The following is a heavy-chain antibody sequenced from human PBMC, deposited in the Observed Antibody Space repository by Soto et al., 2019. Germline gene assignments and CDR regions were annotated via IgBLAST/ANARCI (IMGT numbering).Heavy chain of an antibody. CDR1: GGSSSSSSYY. J-gene: IGHJ6*02. Sequence: SETLSLTCTVSGGSSSSSSYYWGWIRQPPGKGLEWIARIYHSGSTHYNPSLKSRVTISVDKSKNQFSLKLTSVTAADTAVYYCACLMVRGDGIDYYYYYGLNVWGQGTTVTVSS. CDR2: IYHSGST. V-gene: IGHV4-39*07. D-gene: IGHD3-10*01. CDR3: ACLMVRGDGIDYYYYYGLNV.